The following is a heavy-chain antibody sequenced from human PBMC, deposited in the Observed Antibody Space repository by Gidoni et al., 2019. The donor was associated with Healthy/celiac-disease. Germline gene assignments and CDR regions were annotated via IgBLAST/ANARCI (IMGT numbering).Heavy chain of an antibody. Sequence: LEWVSVIYSGGSTYYADSVKGRFTISRDNSKNTLYLQMNSLRAEDTAVYYCARGYYYYYYGMDVWGQGTTVTVSS. CDR2: IYSGGST. J-gene: IGHJ6*02. CDR3: ARGYYYYYYGMDV. V-gene: IGHV3-53*01.